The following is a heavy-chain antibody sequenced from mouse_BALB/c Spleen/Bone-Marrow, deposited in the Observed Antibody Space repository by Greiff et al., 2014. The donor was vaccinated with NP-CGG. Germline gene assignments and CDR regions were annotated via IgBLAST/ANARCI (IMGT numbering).Heavy chain of an antibody. CDR2: IDPANGNT. CDR1: GFNIKDTY. D-gene: IGHD4-1*01. CDR3: ARWEYYAMDY. Sequence: EVQLQQSGAELVKPGASVRLSCTASGFNIKDTYMHWVKQRPEQGLEWIGRIDPANGNTKYGPKFQGKATITADTSSNTAYLQLSSLTSEDTAVYYCARWEYYAMDYWGQGTSVTVSS. J-gene: IGHJ4*01. V-gene: IGHV14-3*02.